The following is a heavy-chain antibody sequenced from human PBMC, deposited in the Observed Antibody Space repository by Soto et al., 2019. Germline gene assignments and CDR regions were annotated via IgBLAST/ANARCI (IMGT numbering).Heavy chain of an antibody. CDR1: GSTFTTYD. CDR2: MNPYSGDT. J-gene: IGHJ4*02. V-gene: IGHV1-8*01. CDR3: ARRKERSGPHYFDY. Sequence: ASVKVSCKASGSTFTTYDISWVRQATGQGLEWMGWMNPYSGDTGYAQKFQGRVTVTRNTSISTVYMELSGLRPDDTAVYYCARRKERSGPHYFDYWGQGSQVTVCS. D-gene: IGHD6-25*01.